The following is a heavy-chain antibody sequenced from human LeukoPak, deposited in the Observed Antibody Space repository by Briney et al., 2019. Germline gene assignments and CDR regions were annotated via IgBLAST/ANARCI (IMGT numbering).Heavy chain of an antibody. D-gene: IGHD3-10*01. V-gene: IGHV3-23*01. Sequence: QTGGSLRLSCAASGFTFNRYGMSWVRQAPGKGLEWVSGISASGANRYYADSVKGRFTISRDNSRDTLSVQINSLRAEDTAVYYCAREKGRGVISPYFDCWGQGTLVTVSS. J-gene: IGHJ4*02. CDR2: ISASGANR. CDR3: AREKGRGVISPYFDC. CDR1: GFTFNRYG.